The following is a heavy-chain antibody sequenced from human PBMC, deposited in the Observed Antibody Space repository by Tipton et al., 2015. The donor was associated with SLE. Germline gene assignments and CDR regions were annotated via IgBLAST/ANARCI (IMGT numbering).Heavy chain of an antibody. Sequence: TLSLTCTVSGVSISSGSYYWNWIRQSAGKGLEWIGRVYNTGSPFYNPSLRSRVAISVDTSKNQFSLKLTSVTAADTAVYYCATRLAVFGGIEYWGQGTLVTVSS. CDR1: GVSISSGSYY. D-gene: IGHD3-3*01. J-gene: IGHJ4*02. CDR3: ATRLAVFGGIEY. V-gene: IGHV4-61*02. CDR2: VYNTGSP.